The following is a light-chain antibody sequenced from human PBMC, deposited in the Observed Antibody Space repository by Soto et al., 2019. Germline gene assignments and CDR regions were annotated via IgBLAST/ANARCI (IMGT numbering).Light chain of an antibody. V-gene: IGLV2-14*01. CDR2: EAT. CDR1: SSDIGRYNF. Sequence: QSALTQPASMSGSPGQSITISCTGTSSDIGRYNFVSWYQHHPGKAPKLIIYEATKRPSGVSYRFSGSKSGNTASLTISGLQAEDEADYYCSSYSTTNILVFGSGTKVTVL. CDR3: SSYSTTNILV. J-gene: IGLJ1*01.